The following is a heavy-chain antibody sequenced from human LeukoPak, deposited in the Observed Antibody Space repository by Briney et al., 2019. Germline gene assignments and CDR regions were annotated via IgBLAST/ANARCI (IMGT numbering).Heavy chain of an antibody. D-gene: IGHD1-14*01. CDR2: ISSTSSSYI. CDR1: GFTFLSYN. J-gene: IGHJ4*02. V-gene: IGHV3-21*04. CDR3: AKGRTPH. Sequence: GGSLRLSCAASGFTFLSYNMNWVRQAPGKGLEWVSSISSTSSSYIYYADSVKGRFTISRDNSKNTLYLQMNSLRAEDTAVYYCAKGRTPHWGQGTLVTVSS.